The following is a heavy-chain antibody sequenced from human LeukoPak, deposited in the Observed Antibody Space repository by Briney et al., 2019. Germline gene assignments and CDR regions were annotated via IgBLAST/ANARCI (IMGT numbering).Heavy chain of an antibody. V-gene: IGHV4-4*07. D-gene: IGHD5/OR15-5a*01. J-gene: IGHJ4*02. CDR1: GGSISSYY. CDR3: ASGSTRARIFDY. CDR2: IYTSGST. Sequence: PSETLSLTCTVSGGSISSYYWSWIRQPAGKGLEWIGRIYTSGSTNYNPSLKSRVTMSVDTSKNQFSLKLRSVTAADTAVYYCASGSTRARIFDYWGQGTLVTVSS.